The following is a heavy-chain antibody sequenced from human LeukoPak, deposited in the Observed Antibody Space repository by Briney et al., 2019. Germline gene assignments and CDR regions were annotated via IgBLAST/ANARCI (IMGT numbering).Heavy chain of an antibody. J-gene: IGHJ6*02. D-gene: IGHD6-13*01. CDR1: GFTFYDYA. CDR3: AKDLKSWYHYYAMDV. CDR2: ISWNSGNI. Sequence: GGSLRLSCAASGFTFYDYAMHWVRQAPGKGLEWVSGISWNSGNIVYADSVKGRFTISRDNAKNSLYLQMNSLRAEDTALYYCAKDLKSWYHYYAMDVWGQGTTVTVSS. V-gene: IGHV3-9*01.